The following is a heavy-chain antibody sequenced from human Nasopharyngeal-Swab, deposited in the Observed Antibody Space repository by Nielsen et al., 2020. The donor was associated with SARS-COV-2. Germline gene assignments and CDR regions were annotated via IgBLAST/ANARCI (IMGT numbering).Heavy chain of an antibody. CDR3: AHKPSGWYSYYFDY. CDR1: GFSLSTSGVG. V-gene: IGHV2-5*02. J-gene: IGHJ4*02. Sequence: PTLVKPTQTLTLTCTFSGFSLSTSGVGVGWIRQPPGKALEWLALIYWDDDKRYSPSLKSRLTITKDTSKNQVVLTMTNMDPVDTATYYCAHKPSGWYSYYFDYWGQGTLVTVSS. D-gene: IGHD6-19*01. CDR2: IYWDDDK.